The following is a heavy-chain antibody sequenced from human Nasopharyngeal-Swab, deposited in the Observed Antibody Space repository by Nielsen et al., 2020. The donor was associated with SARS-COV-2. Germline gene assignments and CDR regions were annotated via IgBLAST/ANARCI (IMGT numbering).Heavy chain of an antibody. V-gene: IGHV3-11*04. CDR2: ISTSGRTT. Sequence: GESLKISCAASGFTFSDYYMAWVRQAPGKGLEWLSYISTSGRTTDSADSVKGRFTISRDNANNLLFLQMNSLRAEDTAVYYCARDYLDWYFDLWGRGTLVTVSS. J-gene: IGHJ2*01. CDR3: ARDYLDWYFDL. D-gene: IGHD2/OR15-2a*01. CDR1: GFTFSDYY.